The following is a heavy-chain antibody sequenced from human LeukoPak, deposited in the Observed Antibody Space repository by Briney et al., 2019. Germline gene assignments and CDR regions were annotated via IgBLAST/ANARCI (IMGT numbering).Heavy chain of an antibody. J-gene: IGHJ4*02. D-gene: IGHD3-3*01. CDR1: GFTFSSYA. Sequence: GGSLRLSCAASGFTFSSYAMSWVRQAPGKGLEWVSAISGSGGSTYYADSVRGRFTISRDNSKNTLYLQMNSLRAEDTAVYYCAREGPGGDDFWSGYYWGQGTLVTVSS. CDR3: AREGPGGDDFWSGYY. V-gene: IGHV3-23*01. CDR2: ISGSGGST.